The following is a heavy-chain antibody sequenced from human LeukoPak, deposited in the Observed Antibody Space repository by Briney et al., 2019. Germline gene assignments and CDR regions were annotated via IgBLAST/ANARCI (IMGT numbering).Heavy chain of an antibody. V-gene: IGHV5-51*01. CDR1: GYSFASYW. Sequence: GESLKISCKGSGYSFASYWIGWVRQMPGKGLEWMGIIYPGDSDTRYSPSFEGTVNISADKSISTAYLQWSSLKASDTAMYYCARHQPYYYMDVWGKGTTVTVSS. CDR3: ARHQPYYYMDV. J-gene: IGHJ6*03. CDR2: IYPGDSDT.